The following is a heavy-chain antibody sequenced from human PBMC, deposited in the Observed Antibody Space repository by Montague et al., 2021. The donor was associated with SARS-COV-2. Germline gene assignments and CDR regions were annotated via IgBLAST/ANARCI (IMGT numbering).Heavy chain of an antibody. Sequence: ECQSLVYTVSGDSISSGYFYWGWIRQPPGKGLEWVGTIHYSGIAYYNPSLKSRVTISVDTSRNQFSLKLSSVTAADTAIYYCARHLAISGPAAVSDHWGQGTLVTVSS. V-gene: IGHV4-39*01. J-gene: IGHJ5*02. D-gene: IGHD2-2*01. CDR3: ARHLAISGPAAVSDH. CDR1: GDSISSGYFY. CDR2: IHYSGIA.